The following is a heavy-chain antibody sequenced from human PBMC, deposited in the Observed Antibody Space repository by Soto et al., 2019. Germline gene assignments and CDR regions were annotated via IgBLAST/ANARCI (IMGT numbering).Heavy chain of an antibody. CDR2: IIPIFGTA. CDR1: GGTFSSYA. Sequence: QVQLVQSGAEVKKPGSSVKVSCKASGGTFSSYAISWVRQAPGQGLEWMGGIIPIFGTANYAQKFQGRVTITADESTSTAYMELSSLRSEDTAVYYCARGLLGGNTVTGYNWFDPWGQGTLVTVSS. J-gene: IGHJ5*02. D-gene: IGHD4-17*01. V-gene: IGHV1-69*01. CDR3: ARGLLGGNTVTGYNWFDP.